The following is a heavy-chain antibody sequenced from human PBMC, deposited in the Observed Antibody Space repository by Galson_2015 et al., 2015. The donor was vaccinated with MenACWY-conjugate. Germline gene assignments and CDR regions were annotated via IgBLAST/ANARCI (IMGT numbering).Heavy chain of an antibody. CDR3: ARDLRYYYDSSGYYYEGYFDY. Sequence: SLRLSCAASGFTFSSYSMNWVRQAPGKGLEWVSSISSSSSYIYYADSVKGRFTISRDNAKNSLYLQMNSLRAEDTAVYYCARDLRYYYDSSGYYYEGYFDYWGQGTLSPSPQ. D-gene: IGHD3-22*01. CDR1: GFTFSSYS. J-gene: IGHJ4*02. V-gene: IGHV3-21*01. CDR2: ISSSSSYI.